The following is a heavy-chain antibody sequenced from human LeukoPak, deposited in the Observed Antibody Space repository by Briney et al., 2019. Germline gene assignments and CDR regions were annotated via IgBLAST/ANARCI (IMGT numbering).Heavy chain of an antibody. CDR3: ARYLHGSSGHEFYYFDY. D-gene: IGHD3-22*01. Sequence: SETLSLTCAVYGGSFSGYYWSWIRQPPGKGLEWIGEINHSGSTNYNPSLKSRVTISVDTSKNQFSLKLSSVTAADTAVYYSARYLHGSSGHEFYYFDYWGQGTLVTVSS. CDR1: GGSFSGYY. CDR2: INHSGST. V-gene: IGHV4-34*01. J-gene: IGHJ4*02.